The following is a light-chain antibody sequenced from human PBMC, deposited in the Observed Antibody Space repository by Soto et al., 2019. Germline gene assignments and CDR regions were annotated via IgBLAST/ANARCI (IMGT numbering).Light chain of an antibody. J-gene: IGKJ3*01. CDR2: GAS. V-gene: IGKV1-6*01. CDR3: LQDDSYPLT. CDR1: QAIRAD. Sequence: AIQMTQSPSSLSASVGDRVTITCRASQAIRADLGWYQQKPGKAPKSLIYGASHLHSGVPSRFSGSGYDTDFTLTISSLQPEDFATYYCLQDDSYPLTVGPGTKVDIK.